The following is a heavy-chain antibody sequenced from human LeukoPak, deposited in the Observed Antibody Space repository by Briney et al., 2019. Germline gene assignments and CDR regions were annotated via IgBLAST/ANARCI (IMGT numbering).Heavy chain of an antibody. CDR2: ISGSGGST. J-gene: IGHJ4*02. D-gene: IGHD2-2*01. Sequence: PGGSLRLSCAASGFTFSSYAMSWVRQAPGKGLEWVSAISGSGGSTYYADSVKGRFTISRDDSKNTLYLQMNSLRAEDTAVYYCAKGRVPAASPPPDDYWGQGTLVTVSS. V-gene: IGHV3-23*01. CDR3: AKGRVPAASPPPDDY. CDR1: GFTFSSYA.